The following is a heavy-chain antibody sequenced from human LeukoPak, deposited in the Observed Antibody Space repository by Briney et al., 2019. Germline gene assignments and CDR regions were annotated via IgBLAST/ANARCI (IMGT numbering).Heavy chain of an antibody. CDR1: GFTFDDYA. Sequence: GGSLRLSCAASGFTFDDYAMHWVRQAPGQGLEWVAGLSWNSHNINYADSVKGRFTISRDNANYSLYLQMDSLRPEDTALYYCAKDREWELLGGDAFDAWGQGTVVTVSS. CDR2: LSWNSHNI. CDR3: AKDREWELLGGDAFDA. V-gene: IGHV3-9*01. J-gene: IGHJ3*01. D-gene: IGHD1-26*01.